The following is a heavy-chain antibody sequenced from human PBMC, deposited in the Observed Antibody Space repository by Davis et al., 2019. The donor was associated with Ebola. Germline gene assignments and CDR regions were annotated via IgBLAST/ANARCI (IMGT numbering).Heavy chain of an antibody. CDR2: VYFSGST. J-gene: IGHJ4*02. V-gene: IGHV4-61*01. D-gene: IGHD6-19*01. CDR1: GGSISSSSYY. CDR3: AKGWDSSGWQN. Sequence: SETLSLTCTVSGGSISSSSYYWSWIRQSPEKGLEWIGYVYFSGSTNYNPSLKSRVTISVDSSKKQLSLNLRSVTAADTAVYYCAKGWDSSGWQNWGPGILVTVSS.